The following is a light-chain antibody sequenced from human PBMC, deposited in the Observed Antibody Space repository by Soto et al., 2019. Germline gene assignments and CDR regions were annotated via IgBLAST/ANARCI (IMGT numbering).Light chain of an antibody. J-gene: IGLJ1*01. V-gene: IGLV2-8*01. CDR2: EVT. Sequence: QSALTQPPSASGSPGQSVTISCTGTSSDVGGYNYVSCYQQHPGKAPKLMIYEVTKRPSGVPDHFSGSKCASKAAPTVSGVQAADEGDYYCRSYSGTGNNFVFGGGTKVTVL. CDR3: RSYSGTGNNFV. CDR1: SSDVGGYNY.